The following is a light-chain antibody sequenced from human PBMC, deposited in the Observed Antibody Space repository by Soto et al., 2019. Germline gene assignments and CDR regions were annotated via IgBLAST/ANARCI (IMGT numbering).Light chain of an antibody. CDR2: GDS. Sequence: QPVLTQPPSASGAPGQRVTISCSGSKSNIGSHFVYWYQQLPGTAPELLIYGDSQRPSGVPDRFSGSKSGTSASLAIGGLRSEDEAAYYCAAWDDSLNGPVFGGGTKLTVL. CDR3: AAWDDSLNGPV. J-gene: IGLJ2*01. CDR1: KSNIGSHF. V-gene: IGLV1-47*01.